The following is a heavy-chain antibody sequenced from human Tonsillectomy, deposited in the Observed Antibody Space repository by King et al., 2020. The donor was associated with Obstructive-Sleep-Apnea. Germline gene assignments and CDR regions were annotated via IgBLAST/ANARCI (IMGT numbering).Heavy chain of an antibody. J-gene: IGHJ4*02. D-gene: IGHD1-26*01. Sequence: VQLVESGGGVVHPGGSLRLSCSASGFTFSTYTFHWVRQAPGKGLEWVALISSDGTNKPYADSVKGRFTISRDNSKNTLYLQMNSLRPEDTAVYYCAREDGLVGAPKVYFDYWGQGTLVTVSP. CDR2: ISSDGTNK. CDR1: GFTFSTYT. CDR3: AREDGLVGAPKVYFDY. V-gene: IGHV3-30-3*01.